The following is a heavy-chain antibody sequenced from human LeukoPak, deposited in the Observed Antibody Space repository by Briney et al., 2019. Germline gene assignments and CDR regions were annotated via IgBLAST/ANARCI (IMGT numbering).Heavy chain of an antibody. J-gene: IGHJ4*02. V-gene: IGHV3-21*01. Sequence: MAGGSLRLSCAASGFTFSSYGMSWGRQAPGKGMEWVSTTSGSGGRRYYTDSVKGRFTISRDNAKNSLYLQMNSLRAEDTAVYYCARDHYTGTYYHDYWGQGTLLTVSS. CDR3: ARDHYTGTYYHDY. CDR1: GFTFSSYG. CDR2: TSGSGGRR. D-gene: IGHD1-26*01.